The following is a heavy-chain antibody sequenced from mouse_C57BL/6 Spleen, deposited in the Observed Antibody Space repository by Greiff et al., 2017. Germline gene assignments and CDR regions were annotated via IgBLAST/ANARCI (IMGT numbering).Heavy chain of an antibody. CDR3: ARWGWLLGWYFDV. CDR2: IYPYNDGT. J-gene: IGHJ1*03. V-gene: IGHV1-14*01. CDR1: GYTFTSYV. Sequence: VQLQQSGPELVKPGASVKMSCKASGYTFTSYVMHWVKQKPGQGLEWIGYIYPYNDGTKYNEKFKGKATLTSDKSSSTAYMELRSLTSEDSAVYDCARWGWLLGWYFDVWGTGTTVTVSS. D-gene: IGHD2-3*01.